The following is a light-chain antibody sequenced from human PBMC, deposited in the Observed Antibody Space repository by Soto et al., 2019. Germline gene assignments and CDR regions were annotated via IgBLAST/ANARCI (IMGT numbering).Light chain of an antibody. V-gene: IGLV1-40*01. CDR3: SSYTRGNTLV. J-gene: IGLJ2*01. CDR2: ANN. CDR1: SSNIGAGYD. Sequence: QSVLTQPPSVSGAPGQRVTISCTGSSSNIGAGYDVHWYRQLPGTAPKLLIYANNNRPPGVPDRFSGSKSGTSASLAITALQAEDEADYYCSSYTRGNTLVFGGGTKVTVL.